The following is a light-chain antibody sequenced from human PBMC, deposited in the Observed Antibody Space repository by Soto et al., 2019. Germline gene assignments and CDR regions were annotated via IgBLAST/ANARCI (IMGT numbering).Light chain of an antibody. CDR1: SSDAGSYNL. J-gene: IGLJ2*01. V-gene: IGLV2-23*03. CDR3: FSCAGSSTFVV. CDR2: EGS. Sequence: QSALTQPASVSGSPGQSITISCTGTSSDAGSYNLVSWYQQHPGKAPKLMIYEGSKRPSGVSNRFSGSKSGNTASLTSSGLQAEDEADYYCFSCAGSSTFVVFGGGTKLTVL.